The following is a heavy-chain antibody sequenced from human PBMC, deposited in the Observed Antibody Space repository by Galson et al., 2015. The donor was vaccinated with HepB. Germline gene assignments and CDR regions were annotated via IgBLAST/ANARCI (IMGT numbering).Heavy chain of an antibody. CDR3: ARDRYYDSSGYYRNWYFDP. V-gene: IGHV1-18*01. Sequence: SVTVSCKASSSTFTSYGITWVRQAPGQGLEWMGWISAYNGNTNYAQKLQGKVTMTTDTSTSTAYMELRSLRSDDTAVYYCARDRYYDSSGYYRNWYFDPWGRGTLVTVSS. CDR1: SSTFTSYG. CDR2: ISAYNGNT. D-gene: IGHD3-22*01. J-gene: IGHJ2*01.